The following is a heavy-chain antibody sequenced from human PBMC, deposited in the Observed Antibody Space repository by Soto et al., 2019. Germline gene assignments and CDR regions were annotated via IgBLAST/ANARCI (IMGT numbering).Heavy chain of an antibody. CDR3: ARIAVAGPGYYYYGMDV. CDR2: IYHSGST. V-gene: IGHV4-4*02. CDR1: GGSISSSNW. Sequence: SETLSLTCAVSGGSISSSNWWSWVRPPPGKGLEWIGEIYHSGSTNYNPSLKSRVTISVDKSKNQFSLKLSSVTAADTAVYYCARIAVAGPGYYYYGMDVWGQGTTVTVSS. J-gene: IGHJ6*02. D-gene: IGHD6-19*01.